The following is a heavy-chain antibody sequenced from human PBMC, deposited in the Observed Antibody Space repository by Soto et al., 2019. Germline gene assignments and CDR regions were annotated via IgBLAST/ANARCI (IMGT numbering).Heavy chain of an antibody. CDR2: IDPSDSYT. V-gene: IGHV5-10-1*01. CDR1: GYSFTSYW. J-gene: IGHJ6*02. CDR3: ARRLTMVRGDANYGMDV. D-gene: IGHD3-10*01. Sequence: PGESLKISCKGSGYSFTSYWISWVRQMPGKGLEWMGRIDPSDSYTNYSPSFQGHVTISADKSISTAYLQWSSLKASDTAMYYCARRLTMVRGDANYGMDVWGQGTTVTVSS.